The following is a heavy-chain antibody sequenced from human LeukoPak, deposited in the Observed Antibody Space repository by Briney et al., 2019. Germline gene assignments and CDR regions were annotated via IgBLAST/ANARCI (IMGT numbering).Heavy chain of an antibody. V-gene: IGHV3-33*01. D-gene: IGHD3-16*01. CDR3: ARDMITFGDPSLYGMDV. CDR2: IWYDGSNK. J-gene: IGHJ6*01. Sequence: GGSLRLSCAASGFTFSSYGMHWVRQASVEGLEWVAVIWYDGSNKYYADSVKGRFTISRDNSKNTLYLQMNSLRAEDTAVYYCARDMITFGDPSLYGMDVWGQGTTVTVSS. CDR1: GFTFSSYG.